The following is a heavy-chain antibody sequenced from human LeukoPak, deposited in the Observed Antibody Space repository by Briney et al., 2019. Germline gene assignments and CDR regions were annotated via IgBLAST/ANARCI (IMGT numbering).Heavy chain of an antibody. CDR1: GFTFSSYG. D-gene: IGHD6-19*01. V-gene: IGHV3-33*01. J-gene: IGHJ2*01. CDR2: IWYDGSHK. Sequence: PGRSLRLSCAASGFTFSSYGMHWVRQAPGKGLEWVAVIWYDGSHKYYADSVKGRFTISRDNAKNSLYLQMNSLRDEDTAVYYCARDAGYSSGWSHWYFDLWGRGTLVTVSS. CDR3: ARDAGYSSGWSHWYFDL.